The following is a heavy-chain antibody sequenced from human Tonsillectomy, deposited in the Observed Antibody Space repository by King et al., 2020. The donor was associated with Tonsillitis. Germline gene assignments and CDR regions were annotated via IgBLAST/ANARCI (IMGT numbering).Heavy chain of an antibody. CDR3: ARGSRTVAAAGLGVGY. CDR1: GFTFSSYE. Sequence: VQLVESGGGLVQPGGSLRLSCAASGFTFSSYEMNWVRQAPGKGLEWVSYISSSGSTIYYAAFVKGRFTISRDNAKNSLYLQMNSLRAEDTAVYYCARGSRTVAAAGLGVGYWGQGTLVTVSS. J-gene: IGHJ4*02. D-gene: IGHD6-13*01. CDR2: ISSSGSTI. V-gene: IGHV3-48*03.